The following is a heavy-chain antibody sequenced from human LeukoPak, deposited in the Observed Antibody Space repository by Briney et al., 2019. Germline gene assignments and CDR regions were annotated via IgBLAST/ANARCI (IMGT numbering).Heavy chain of an antibody. D-gene: IGHD4-17*01. CDR2: IYYSGST. J-gene: IGHJ3*02. V-gene: IGHV4-39*07. Sequence: SETLSLTCTVSGGSISSSSYYWGWIRQPPGKGLEWIGSIYYSGSTYYNPSLKSRVTISVDTSKNQFSLKLSSVTAADTAVYYCARDGDYGDYVRAFVIWGQGTMVTVSS. CDR1: GGSISSSSYY. CDR3: ARDGDYGDYVRAFVI.